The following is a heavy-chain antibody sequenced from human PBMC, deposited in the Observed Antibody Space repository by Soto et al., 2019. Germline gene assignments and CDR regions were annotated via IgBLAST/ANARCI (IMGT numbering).Heavy chain of an antibody. CDR2: IIPIFGTA. CDR1: GGTFSSYA. Sequence: GASVKVSCTASGGTFSSYAISWVRQAPGQGLEWMGGIIPIFGTANYAQKFQGRVTITADESTSTAYMELSSLRSEDTAVYYCARAGYGDYGWFDPWGQGTLVTVSS. D-gene: IGHD4-17*01. V-gene: IGHV1-69*13. CDR3: ARAGYGDYGWFDP. J-gene: IGHJ5*02.